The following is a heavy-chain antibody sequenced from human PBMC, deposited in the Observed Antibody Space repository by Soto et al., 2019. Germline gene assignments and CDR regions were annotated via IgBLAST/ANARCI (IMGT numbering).Heavy chain of an antibody. Sequence: RASVKVSCKASGGTFSSYAVSWVRQAPGQGLEWMGGIIPIFGTANYAQEFQGRVTITADASTSTAYMELSSLRSDDTAIYYCAREVHTAAFDIWGQGTMVTVSS. V-gene: IGHV1-69*13. CDR3: AREVHTAAFDI. CDR2: IIPIFGTA. J-gene: IGHJ3*02. D-gene: IGHD5-18*01. CDR1: GGTFSSYA.